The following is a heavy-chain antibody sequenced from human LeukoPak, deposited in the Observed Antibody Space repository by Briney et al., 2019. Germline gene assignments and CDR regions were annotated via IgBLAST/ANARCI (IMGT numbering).Heavy chain of an antibody. CDR2: INPNSGGT. D-gene: IGHD5-24*01. Sequence: ASVKVSCKASGYTFTGYYMHWVRQAPGQGLEWMGWINPNSGGTNYAQKFQGWVTMTRDTSISTAYMELSRLRSDDTAVYYCARARRDDYRGPFDYWGQGTLVTVSS. CDR3: ARARRDDYRGPFDY. CDR1: GYTFTGYY. V-gene: IGHV1-2*04. J-gene: IGHJ4*02.